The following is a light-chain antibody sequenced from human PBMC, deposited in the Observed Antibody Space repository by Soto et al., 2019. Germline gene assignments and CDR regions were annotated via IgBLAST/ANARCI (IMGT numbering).Light chain of an antibody. V-gene: IGLV2-14*01. CDR3: SSYTCSSTLVV. J-gene: IGLJ2*01. CDR2: DVS. CDR1: SSDVGGYNY. Sequence: QSALTQPASVSGSPGQSITISCTGTSSDVGGYNYVSWYQQHPGKAPKLMIYDVSNRPSGVSNRFSGSKSGNTASLTISGLQAEDEADYYCSSYTCSSTLVVFGGGTKLPVL.